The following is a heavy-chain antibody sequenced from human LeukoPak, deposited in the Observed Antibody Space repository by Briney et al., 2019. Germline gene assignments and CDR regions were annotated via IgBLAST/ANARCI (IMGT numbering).Heavy chain of an antibody. V-gene: IGHV3-66*02. J-gene: IGHJ4*02. CDR3: ARDRVTGTLDCDS. Sequence: PGGSMRLSCAASGFTVSSNYMSWVRQAPGKGLEWVSVTYGGGSTYYADSVKGRFSISRDNSKNTLYLQMSSLRTEDTAVYYCARDRVTGTLDCDSWGQGTLVTVSS. CDR2: TYGGGST. D-gene: IGHD1-7*01. CDR1: GFTVSSNY.